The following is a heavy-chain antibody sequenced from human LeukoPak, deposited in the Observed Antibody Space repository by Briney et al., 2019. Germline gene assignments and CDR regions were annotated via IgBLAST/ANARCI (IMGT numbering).Heavy chain of an antibody. CDR3: ARDRGFK. CDR1: GITVSIYY. CDR2: MHKDGTT. V-gene: IGHV3-66*01. D-gene: IGHD3-10*01. Sequence: GGSLRLSCAASGITVSIYYMSWVRQAPGKGLEWVAVMHKDGTTFYVDSVTGRFTVSRDDLRNTFHLQMTKLRADDTAVYHCARDRGFKWGQGTLVTVSS. J-gene: IGHJ4*02.